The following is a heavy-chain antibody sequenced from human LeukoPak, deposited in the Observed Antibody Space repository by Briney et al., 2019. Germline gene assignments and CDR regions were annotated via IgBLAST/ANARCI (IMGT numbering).Heavy chain of an antibody. CDR1: GFTFSKYW. D-gene: IGHD5-24*01. Sequence: GGSLRLSCAASGFTFSKYWMLWVRQAPGKGLECVSGINTSGAVTSYADSVKGRFTISRDNANNTMFLQMSSVRAEDTAVYYCATEKWLATTPESWGQGNPFTVSS. CDR3: ATEKWLATTPES. V-gene: IGHV3-74*01. J-gene: IGHJ5*02. CDR2: INTSGAVT.